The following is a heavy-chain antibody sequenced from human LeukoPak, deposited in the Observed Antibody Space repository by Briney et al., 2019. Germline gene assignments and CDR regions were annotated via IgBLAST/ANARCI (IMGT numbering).Heavy chain of an antibody. CDR1: GFTFSSYS. V-gene: IGHV3-21*01. J-gene: IGHJ6*02. D-gene: IGHD3-22*01. CDR3: ARDYDSSGYSPMDV. CDR2: ISSSSSYI. Sequence: GGSLRLSCAASGFTFSSYSMTWVRQAPGKGLEWVSSISSSSSYIYYADSVKGRFTISRDNAKNSLYLQMNSLRAEDTAVYYCARDYDSSGYSPMDVWGQGTTVTVSS.